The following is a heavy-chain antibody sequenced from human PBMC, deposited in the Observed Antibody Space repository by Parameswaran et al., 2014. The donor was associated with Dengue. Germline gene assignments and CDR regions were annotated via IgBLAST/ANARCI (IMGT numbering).Heavy chain of an antibody. D-gene: IGHD5-18*01. CDR2: INHSGST. J-gene: IGHJ6*03. V-gene: IGHV4-34*01. Sequence: RWIRQPPGKGLEWIGEINHSGSTNYNPSLKSRVTISVDTSKNQFSLKLSSVTAADTAVYYCAERGYSWDGYYMDVWGKGTTVTVSS. CDR3: AERGYSWDGYYMDV.